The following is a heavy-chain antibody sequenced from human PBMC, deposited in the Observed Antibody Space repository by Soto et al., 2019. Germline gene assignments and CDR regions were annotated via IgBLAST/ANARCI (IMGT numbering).Heavy chain of an antibody. D-gene: IGHD6-19*01. Sequence: QVRLVESGGGVVQPGRSLRLSCAASGFTFSNYGMHWVRQAPGKGLEWVAVIWYHGNNKYYADSVKGRFTISRDNSKNWLYLQKTSLIAEDTVVFFCARDRDPGQWLTTNSFDDWGQGSMITVSS. V-gene: IGHV3-33*01. CDR3: ARDRDPGQWLTTNSFDD. CDR2: IWYHGNNK. CDR1: GFTFSNYG. J-gene: IGHJ4*02.